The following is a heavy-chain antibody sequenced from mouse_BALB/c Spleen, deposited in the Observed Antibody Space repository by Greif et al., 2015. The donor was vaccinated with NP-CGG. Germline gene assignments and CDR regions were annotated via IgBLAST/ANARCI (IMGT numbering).Heavy chain of an antibody. J-gene: IGHJ4*01. CDR3: ARSRDGFSYAMDY. V-gene: IGHV1-80*01. Sequence: VQLQESGAELVRPGSSVKISCKASGYAFSSYWMNWVKQRPGQGLEWIGQIYPGGGDTNYNGKFKGKATLTADKSSSTAYMQLSSLTSEDSAVYFCARSRDGFSYAMDYWGQGTSVTVSS. CDR2: IYPGGGDT. CDR1: GYAFSSYW. D-gene: IGHD3-3*01.